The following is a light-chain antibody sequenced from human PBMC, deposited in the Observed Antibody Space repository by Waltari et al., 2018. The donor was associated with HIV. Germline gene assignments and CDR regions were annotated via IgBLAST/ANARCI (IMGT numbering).Light chain of an antibody. CDR3: QQYYRTSLT. CDR2: WAS. CDR1: QTLLYSSNNKNY. Sequence: DIVMTQSPDSLAVSLGERATVTCKARQTLLYSSNNKNYLAWYQHKPGQPPKLLIYWASTRQSGVPDRFSGSGSGTNFSLTINKLQAEDVATYYCQQYYRTSLTFGGGTRVGLK. V-gene: IGKV4-1*01. J-gene: IGKJ4*01.